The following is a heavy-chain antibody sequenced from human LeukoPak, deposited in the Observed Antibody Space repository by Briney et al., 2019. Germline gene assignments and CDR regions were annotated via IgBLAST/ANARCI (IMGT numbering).Heavy chain of an antibody. CDR1: GGTFSSYA. CDR3: ARRGHSSGWYYFDY. J-gene: IGHJ4*02. V-gene: IGHV1-69*06. D-gene: IGHD6-19*01. CDR2: IIPIFGTA. Sequence: GSSVKVSCKASGGTFSSYAISWVRQAPGQGLEWMGGIIPIFGTANYAQKFQGRVTITADKSTSTAYMELSSLRSVDTAVYYCARRGHSSGWYYFDYWGQGTLVTVSS.